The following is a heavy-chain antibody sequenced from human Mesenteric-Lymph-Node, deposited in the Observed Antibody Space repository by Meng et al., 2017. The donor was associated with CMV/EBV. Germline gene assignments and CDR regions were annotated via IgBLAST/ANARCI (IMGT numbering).Heavy chain of an antibody. CDR3: AKAGLYSYVGD. D-gene: IGHD5-18*01. J-gene: IGHJ4*02. V-gene: IGHV4-34*01. CDR2: INHSGST. CDR1: GGSFSGHY. Sequence: SETLSLTCTVYGGSFSGHYWTWIRQPPGKGLEWIGEINHSGSTNYNSSLKSRVTMSVDTSKNQFSLRLSSVTAADTAVYYCAKAGLYSYVGDWGQGTLVTVSS.